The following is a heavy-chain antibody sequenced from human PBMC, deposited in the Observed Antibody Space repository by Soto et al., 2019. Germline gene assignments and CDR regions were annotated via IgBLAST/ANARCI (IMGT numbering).Heavy chain of an antibody. CDR3: AKAIALIMITFGGVIAPFDY. J-gene: IGHJ4*02. CDR1: GFTFSSYA. Sequence: EVQLLESGGGLVQPGGSLRLSCAASGFTFSSYAMSWVRQAPGKGLEWVSAISGSGGSTYYADSVKGRFTISRDNSKNTLYLQMNSLRAEDTAVYYCAKAIALIMITFGGVIAPFDYWGQGTLVTVSS. V-gene: IGHV3-23*01. CDR2: ISGSGGST. D-gene: IGHD3-16*02.